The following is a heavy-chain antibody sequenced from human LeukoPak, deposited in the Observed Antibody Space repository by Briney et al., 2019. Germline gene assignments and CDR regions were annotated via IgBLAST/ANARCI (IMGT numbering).Heavy chain of an antibody. CDR1: GFTFSSTT. V-gene: IGHV3-23*01. CDR2: ITAIDGRT. J-gene: IGHJ4*02. D-gene: IGHD2-15*01. CDR3: TKDRRGPAAGAWYFDS. Sequence: GGSLRLPCVASGFTFSSTTMGWVRQAPGRGLEWVSSITAIDGRTYYADSVRGRFTISRDNSKNTVYLQLNSLRAGDTAIYYCTKDRRGPAAGAWYFDSWGQGTLVTVSS.